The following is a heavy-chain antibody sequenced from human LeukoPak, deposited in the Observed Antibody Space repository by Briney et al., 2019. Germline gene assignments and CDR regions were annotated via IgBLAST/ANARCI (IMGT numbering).Heavy chain of an antibody. Sequence: GGSLRLSCAASGFIFSDYEMNWVRQAPGKGLEWVSYISSSGSTIYYADSVKGRFTISRDNAKNSLYLQMNSLRAEDTAVYYCARSSRLTFDYWGQGTLVTVSS. J-gene: IGHJ4*02. CDR3: ARSSRLTFDY. D-gene: IGHD6-6*01. CDR1: GFIFSDYE. V-gene: IGHV3-48*03. CDR2: ISSSGSTI.